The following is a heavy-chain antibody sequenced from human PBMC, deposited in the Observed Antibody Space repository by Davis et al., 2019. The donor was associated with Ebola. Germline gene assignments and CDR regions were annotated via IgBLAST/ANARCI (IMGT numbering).Heavy chain of an antibody. J-gene: IGHJ4*02. CDR1: GGSISSGGYY. D-gene: IGHD3-22*01. V-gene: IGHV4-31*03. CDR3: ARTSPAMIVAGPFDY. Sequence: MPSETLSLTCTVSGGSISSGGYYWSWIRQHPGKGLEWIGYIYYSGSTYYNPSLKSRVTISVDTSKNQFSLKLSSVTAADTAVYYCARTSPAMIVAGPFDYWGQGTLVTVSS. CDR2: IYYSGST.